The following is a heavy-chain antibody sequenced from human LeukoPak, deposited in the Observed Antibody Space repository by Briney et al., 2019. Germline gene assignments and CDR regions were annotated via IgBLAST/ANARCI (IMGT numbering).Heavy chain of an antibody. CDR1: GYTFSAHH. D-gene: IGHD3-10*01. Sequence: ASVKVSCKASGYTFSAHHIHWVRQAPGRGRKWMGWIVPDGRDTKYAEKLQGRMILTVDTSITTAYMELNSLTSDDTAVYYCSGRYGPGPVWGQGTLITASS. J-gene: IGHJ4*02. V-gene: IGHV1-2*02. CDR2: IVPDGRDT. CDR3: SGRYGPGPV.